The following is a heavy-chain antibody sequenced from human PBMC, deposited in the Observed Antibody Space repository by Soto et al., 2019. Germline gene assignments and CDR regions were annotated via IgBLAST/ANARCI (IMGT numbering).Heavy chain of an antibody. D-gene: IGHD3-22*01. Sequence: PGGSLRLSCAASGFTVSSNYMSWVRQAPGKGLEWVSAIYSGGNTYYADSVKGRFTISRDNSENTLYLQMNSLRAEDTAVYYCARDRDSRGYYTQSDYWGQGTLVTVSS. J-gene: IGHJ4*02. V-gene: IGHV3-66*01. CDR2: IYSGGNT. CDR3: ARDRDSRGYYTQSDY. CDR1: GFTVSSNY.